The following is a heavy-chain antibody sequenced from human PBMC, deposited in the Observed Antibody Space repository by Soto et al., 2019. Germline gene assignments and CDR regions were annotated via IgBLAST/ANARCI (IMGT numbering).Heavy chain of an antibody. CDR2: INHSGST. V-gene: IGHV4-34*01. Sequence: SETLSLTCAVYGGSFSGYYWSWIRQPPGKGLEWIGEINHSGSTNYNPSLKSRVTISVDTSKNQFSLKLSSVTAADTAVYYCASHWNRYYYGMDVWGQGTTVTVS. CDR3: ASHWNRYYYGMDV. D-gene: IGHD1-1*01. CDR1: GGSFSGYY. J-gene: IGHJ6*02.